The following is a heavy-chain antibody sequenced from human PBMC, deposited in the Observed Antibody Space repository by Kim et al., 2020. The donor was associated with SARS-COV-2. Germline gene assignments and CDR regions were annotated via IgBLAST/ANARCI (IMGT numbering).Heavy chain of an antibody. J-gene: IGHJ4*02. V-gene: IGHV3-74*01. CDR3: ARGLGDY. D-gene: IGHD6-19*01. Sequence: SVKRRFTISRDNARTTLYMQMNSLRAEDTAVYYCARGLGDYWGQGTLVTVSS.